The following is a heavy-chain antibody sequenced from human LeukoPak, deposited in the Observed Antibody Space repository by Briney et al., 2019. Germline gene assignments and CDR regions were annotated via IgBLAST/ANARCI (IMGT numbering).Heavy chain of an antibody. CDR1: GGSFSGYY. J-gene: IGHJ4*02. CDR2: INHSGST. Sequence: PSETLSLTCAVYGGSFSGYYWSWIRQPPEKGLEWIGEINHSGSTNYNPSLKSRVTISVDTSKNQISLKLFSVTAADTAVYYCARGPLLYDFWSGSFDFWGQGILITFSS. CDR3: ARGPLLYDFWSGSFDF. V-gene: IGHV4-34*01. D-gene: IGHD3-3*01.